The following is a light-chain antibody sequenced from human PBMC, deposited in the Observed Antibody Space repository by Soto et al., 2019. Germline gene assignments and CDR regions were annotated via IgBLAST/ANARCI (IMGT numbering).Light chain of an antibody. CDR2: ANT. CDR3: QSYDRSLTGLV. Sequence: QAVVTQPPSVSGAPGQRVTISCTGSSSNIGAGYDVKWYQQLPQAAPKLLVYANTYRPSGVPDRFSGSKSGTSASLAITGLQAEDEADYYCQSYDRSLTGLVFGGGTQLTVL. CDR1: SSNIGAGYD. V-gene: IGLV1-40*01. J-gene: IGLJ2*01.